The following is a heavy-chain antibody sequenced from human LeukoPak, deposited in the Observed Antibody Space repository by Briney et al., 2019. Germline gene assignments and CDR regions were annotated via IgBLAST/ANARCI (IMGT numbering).Heavy chain of an antibody. D-gene: IGHD2-2*01. V-gene: IGHV1-18*01. J-gene: IGHJ4*02. Sequence: ASVKVSCKASGYTFTSYGISWVRQAPGQGLEWMGWISAYNGNTNYAQKLQGRVTMTTDTSTSTAYMELSRLTSDDTAVYYCARGRDLDCSSTSCSMFDYWGQGTLVTVSS. CDR1: GYTFTSYG. CDR2: ISAYNGNT. CDR3: ARGRDLDCSSTSCSMFDY.